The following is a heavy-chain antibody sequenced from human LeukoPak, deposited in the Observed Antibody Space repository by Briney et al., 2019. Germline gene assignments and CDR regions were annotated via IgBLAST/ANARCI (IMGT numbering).Heavy chain of an antibody. CDR2: IYGGGST. CDR3: ASGRGYCSSTSCPNAFDI. Sequence: GGSLRLSCAASGFTLSSNYMSWVRQAPGQGLEWVSVIYGGGSTYYPDSVKGLFTISRDNSKNTLYLQMNSLRAEDTALYYCASGRGYCSSTSCPNAFDIWGQGTMVTVSS. CDR1: GFTLSSNY. V-gene: IGHV3-66*02. J-gene: IGHJ3*02. D-gene: IGHD2-2*01.